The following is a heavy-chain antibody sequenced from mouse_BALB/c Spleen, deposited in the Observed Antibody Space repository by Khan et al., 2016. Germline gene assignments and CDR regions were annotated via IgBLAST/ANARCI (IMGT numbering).Heavy chain of an antibody. V-gene: IGHV3-1*02. CDR2: IYYSGST. Sequence: EVQLQESGPDLVKPSQSLSLTCTVTGYSITSHYSWHWIRHFPGNKLEWMGYIYYSGSTKYNPSLKSRISLTRDTSKNQFFLQLNSVTTEDTATYYCARSSSGYWYYFDYWGQGTTLTVSS. J-gene: IGHJ2*01. CDR3: ARSSSGYWYYFDY. D-gene: IGHD3-1*01. CDR1: GYSITSHYS.